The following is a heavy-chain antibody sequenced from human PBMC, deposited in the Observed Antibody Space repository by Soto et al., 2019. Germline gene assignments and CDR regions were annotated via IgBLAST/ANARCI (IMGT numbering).Heavy chain of an antibody. V-gene: IGHV4-39*02. CDR1: GGSISSSTYY. D-gene: IGHD3-9*01. CDR2: IYFRGST. CDR3: AREILPGYYPAGWFDP. Sequence: QLQLQESGPGLVKPSETLSLTCTVSGGSISSSTYYWGWIRQPPGKGLEWIGSIYFRGSTYYNPSLESRAPVSVDPPKQRCALKLPSVTAADTAVCYCAREILPGYYPAGWFDPWGQGTLVTVSS. J-gene: IGHJ5*02.